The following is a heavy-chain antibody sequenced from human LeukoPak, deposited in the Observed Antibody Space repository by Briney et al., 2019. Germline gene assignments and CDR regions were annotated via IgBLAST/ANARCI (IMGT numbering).Heavy chain of an antibody. J-gene: IGHJ4*02. D-gene: IGHD3-10*01. CDR1: GFTFSSYA. CDR3: AKDYYYGSGRFDY. V-gene: IGHV3-23*01. CDR2: ISGSGGST. Sequence: GGSLRLSCAASGFTFSSYAMSWVRQAPGKGLEWVSAISGSGGSTYYADSVRGRSTISRDNSKNTLYLQMNSLRAEDTAVYYCAKDYYYGSGRFDYWGQGTLVTVSS.